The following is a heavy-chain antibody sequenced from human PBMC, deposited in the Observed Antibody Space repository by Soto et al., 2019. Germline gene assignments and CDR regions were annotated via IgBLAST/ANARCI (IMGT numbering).Heavy chain of an antibody. Sequence: QLQLQESGPGLVKPSETLSLTCTVSGGSISSSSYYWGWIRQPPGKGLEWIGSIYYSGSTYYNPSLKSRVTISVDTPKNQFSLKLSSVPAADTAVYYCARGELQLVGWFDPWGQGTLVTVSS. CDR3: ARGELQLVGWFDP. CDR1: GGSISSSSYY. CDR2: IYYSGST. D-gene: IGHD1-26*01. V-gene: IGHV4-39*01. J-gene: IGHJ5*02.